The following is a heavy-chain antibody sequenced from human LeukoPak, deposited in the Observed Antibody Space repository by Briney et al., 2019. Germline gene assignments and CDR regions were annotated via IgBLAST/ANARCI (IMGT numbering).Heavy chain of an antibody. CDR1: GFTFSSYG. J-gene: IGHJ4*02. D-gene: IGHD3-3*01. CDR2: IRYDGSNK. V-gene: IGHV3-30*02. CDR3: AKASGSTIFGRLDH. Sequence: GGSLRLSCAASGFTFSSYGMHWVRQAPGKGLEWVAFIRYDGSNKYYADSVKGRFTISRDNSKSTLYLQMNSLRTEDTAAYYCAKASGSTIFGRLDHWGQGALVTVSS.